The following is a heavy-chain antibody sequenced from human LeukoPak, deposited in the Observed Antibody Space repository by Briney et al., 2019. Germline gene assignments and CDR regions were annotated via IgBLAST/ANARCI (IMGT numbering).Heavy chain of an antibody. D-gene: IGHD3-10*01. J-gene: IGHJ4*02. Sequence: PGGSLRLSCAASGFTFSDYGMHWVRQAPGKGLEWVAVIYNDGNNRCYADSVKGRFTVSRDNSKSMLYLELNSLRAEDTAVYYCARDSSRSVLLWFGELLWGQGTLVTVSS. V-gene: IGHV3-33*01. CDR1: GFTFSDYG. CDR2: IYNDGNNR. CDR3: ARDSSRSVLLWFGELL.